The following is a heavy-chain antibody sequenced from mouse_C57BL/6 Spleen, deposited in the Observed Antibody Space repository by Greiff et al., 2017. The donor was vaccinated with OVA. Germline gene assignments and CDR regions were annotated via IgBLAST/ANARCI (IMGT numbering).Heavy chain of an antibody. V-gene: IGHV3-6*01. D-gene: IGHD1-2*01. CDR3: ARGRLDWYFDV. Sequence: EVKLQESGPGLVKPSQSLSLTCSVTGYSITSGYYWNWIRQFPGNKLEWMGYISYDGSNNYNPSLKNRISITRDTSKNQVFLKLNSVTTEDAATYDCARGRLDWYFDVWGTGTTVTVAS. CDR2: ISYDGSN. J-gene: IGHJ1*03. CDR1: GYSITSGYY.